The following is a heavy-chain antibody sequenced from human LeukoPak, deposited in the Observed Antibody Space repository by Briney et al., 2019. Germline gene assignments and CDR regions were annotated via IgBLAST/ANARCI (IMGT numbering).Heavy chain of an antibody. Sequence: GGSLRLSCSASGFIIRDYARHWVRQAPGKGLEYVSALSANGGTTYYADSVKGRFTISRDTSKNTLYLQMSSLRAEDTAMYHCVKDLYKGDSASWYFFHYWGQGTLVTVSS. D-gene: IGHD2-2*01. J-gene: IGHJ4*02. CDR2: LSANGGTT. CDR3: VKDLYKGDSASWYFFHY. V-gene: IGHV3-64D*06. CDR1: GFIIRDYA.